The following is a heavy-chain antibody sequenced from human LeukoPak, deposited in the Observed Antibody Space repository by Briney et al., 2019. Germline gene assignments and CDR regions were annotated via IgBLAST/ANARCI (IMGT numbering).Heavy chain of an antibody. Sequence: GGSLRLSCVASGFTFSSYSIEWVRQAPGKGLEWVSAISGSASSTSSTYHADSVKGRFTISGDNSKNTLNLQTNSLRADDTAADYWAMKAVPRPRLHDSFDFWGQGTVVSVSS. V-gene: IGHV3-23*01. CDR3: AMKAVPRPRLHDSFDF. J-gene: IGHJ3*01. CDR1: GFTFSSYS. CDR2: ISGSASSTSST. D-gene: IGHD5-24*01.